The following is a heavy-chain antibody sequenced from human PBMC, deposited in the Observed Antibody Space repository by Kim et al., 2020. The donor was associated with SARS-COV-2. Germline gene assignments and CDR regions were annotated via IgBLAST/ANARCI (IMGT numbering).Heavy chain of an antibody. CDR3: ASLGDYDFWSGYAAP. J-gene: IGHJ5*02. Sequence: DAVNGRSTISRDNAKTALYLQMNSLRAEDTAVYYCASLGDYDFWSGYAAPWGQGTLVTVSS. D-gene: IGHD3-3*01. V-gene: IGHV3-48*03.